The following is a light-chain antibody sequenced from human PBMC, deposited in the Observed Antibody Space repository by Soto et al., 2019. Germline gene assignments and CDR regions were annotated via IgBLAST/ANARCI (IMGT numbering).Light chain of an antibody. CDR3: QQYGSSPPLT. J-gene: IGKJ4*01. Sequence: EIVLTQSPATLSLSPGDRATLSCRASQSVSSYLSWYQQKPGQAPRLLIDGASNRATGIPARFSGSGSGTDFTLTISSLEPEDFALYYCQQYGSSPPLTFGGGTKVDIK. CDR1: QSVSSY. CDR2: GAS. V-gene: IGKV3-11*01.